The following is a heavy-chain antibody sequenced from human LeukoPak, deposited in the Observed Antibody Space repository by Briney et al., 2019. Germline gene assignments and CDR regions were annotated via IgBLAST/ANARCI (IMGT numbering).Heavy chain of an antibody. J-gene: IGHJ4*02. Sequence: PGGSLRLSCAASGFTFSSYWMSWVRQAPGKGLEWVANIKQDGSEKYYVDSVKGRFTISRDNAKNSLYLQMNSLRAEDTAVYYCAKAFGSSSGWYRGFDYWGQGTLVTVSS. D-gene: IGHD6-19*01. V-gene: IGHV3-7*03. CDR1: GFTFSSYW. CDR3: AKAFGSSSGWYRGFDY. CDR2: IKQDGSEK.